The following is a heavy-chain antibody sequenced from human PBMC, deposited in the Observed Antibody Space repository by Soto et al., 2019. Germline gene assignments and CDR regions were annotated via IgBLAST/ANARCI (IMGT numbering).Heavy chain of an antibody. Sequence: GSLRLSCAASGFTFSRSAMHWVRQAPGKGLEWVAVISYDGSDKFYADSVKGRFTISRDNSKNTIYLQMNSLRVEDTALYYCTRESSAYYCDYWGQGAPVTVSS. J-gene: IGHJ4*02. D-gene: IGHD3-16*01. CDR3: TRESSAYYCDY. CDR1: GFTFSRSA. CDR2: ISYDGSDK. V-gene: IGHV3-30-3*01.